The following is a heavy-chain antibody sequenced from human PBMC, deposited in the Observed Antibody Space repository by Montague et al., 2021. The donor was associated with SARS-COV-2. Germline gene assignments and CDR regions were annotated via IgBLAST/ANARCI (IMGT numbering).Heavy chain of an antibody. D-gene: IGHD1-1*01. Sequence: SLRLSYAVSGYTLYGNWMSWVRQAPGKGLEWVANIKLDGSEKYYVDSVKGRFTISGDNANNSLSLQMDNLRADDTAVYYCATGFGSDVWGQGTMVTVSS. CDR3: ATGFGSDV. V-gene: IGHV3-7*03. J-gene: IGHJ3*01. CDR2: IKLDGSEK. CDR1: GYTLYGNW.